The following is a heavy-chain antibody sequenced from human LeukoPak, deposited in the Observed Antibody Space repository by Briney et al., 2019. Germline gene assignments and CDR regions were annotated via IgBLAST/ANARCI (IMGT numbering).Heavy chain of an antibody. CDR3: ANYHGPGSYPFDY. CDR2: IYYSGSL. Sequence: NPSETLSLTCAVYGGSFSGYYWSWIRQPPGKGLEWIGYIYYSGSLNYNPSLKSRVTISLDTSKNQFSLRLSSVTAADTAVYYCANYHGPGSYPFDYWGQGTLVTVSS. CDR1: GGSFSGYY. D-gene: IGHD3-10*01. V-gene: IGHV4-59*01. J-gene: IGHJ4*02.